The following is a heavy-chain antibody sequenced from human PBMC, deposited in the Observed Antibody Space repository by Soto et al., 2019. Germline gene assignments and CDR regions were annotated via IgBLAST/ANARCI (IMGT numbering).Heavy chain of an antibody. V-gene: IGHV1-18*01. CDR1: GYTFTSYG. J-gene: IGHJ3*02. CDR3: ARDRSPITIFGVAVRDMVFDI. CDR2: ISAYNGNT. D-gene: IGHD3-3*01. Sequence: ASVKVSCKASGYTFTSYGISWVRQAPGQGLEWMGWISAYNGNTNYAQKLQGRVTMTTDTSTTTAYMELRSLRSDDTAVYYCARDRSPITIFGVAVRDMVFDIWGQGTMVTVSS.